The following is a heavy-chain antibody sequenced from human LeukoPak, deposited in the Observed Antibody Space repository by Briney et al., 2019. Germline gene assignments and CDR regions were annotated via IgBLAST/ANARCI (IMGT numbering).Heavy chain of an antibody. D-gene: IGHD2-21*02. V-gene: IGHV3-7*03. CDR2: IKQDGSQK. CDR1: GFTFSTCW. J-gene: IGHJ4*02. CDR3: AREGTFGDYRASGDH. Sequence: GGSLRLSCEASGFTFSTCWMKWVRQAPGKGLEWVANIKQDGSQKYYVDSVKGRFIISRDNAKNSLYLQMNSVRAEDTAVYYCAREGTFGDYRASGDHWGQGALVTVSS.